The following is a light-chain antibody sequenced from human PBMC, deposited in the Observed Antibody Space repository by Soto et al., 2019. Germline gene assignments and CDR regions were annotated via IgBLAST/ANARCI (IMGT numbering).Light chain of an antibody. CDR1: QSVSNNY. J-gene: IGKJ4*01. Sequence: EIGLTMSPGTVSLSTRERATLSCRASQSVSNNYLAWYEQKPGQAPRLLIYGASTRATGIPARFSGSGSGTEFTLTISSLQSEDFAVYYCQQYVISPHTFGGGAKVDIK. V-gene: IGKV3-20*01. CDR3: QQYVISPHT. CDR2: GAS.